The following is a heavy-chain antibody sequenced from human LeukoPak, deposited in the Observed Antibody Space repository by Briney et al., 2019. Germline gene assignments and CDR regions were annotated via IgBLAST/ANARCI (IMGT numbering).Heavy chain of an antibody. J-gene: IGHJ4*02. D-gene: IGHD1-26*01. V-gene: IGHV4-4*07. Sequence: SETLSLTCTVSGGSISSYYWSWIRQPAGKGLEWIGRIYTSGSTNYNPSLKSRVAMSLDTSKNQFSLRLSSVTAADTAVYYCARASWEPRHFDYWGQGTLVTVSS. CDR3: ARASWEPRHFDY. CDR1: GGSISSYY. CDR2: IYTSGST.